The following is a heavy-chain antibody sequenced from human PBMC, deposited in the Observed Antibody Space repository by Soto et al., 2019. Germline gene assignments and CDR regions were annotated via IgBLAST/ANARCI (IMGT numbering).Heavy chain of an antibody. CDR2: IYYSGST. CDR3: AREVVTGTRVYGMDV. V-gene: IGHV4-30-4*01. J-gene: IGHJ6*02. CDR1: GGSISSGDYY. Sequence: SETVSLTCTVSGGSISSGDYYWSWIRQPPGKGLEWIGYIYYSGSTYYNPSLKSRVTISVDTSKNQFSLKLSSVTAADTAVYYCAREVVTGTRVYGMDVWGQGTTVTVSS. D-gene: IGHD1-20*01.